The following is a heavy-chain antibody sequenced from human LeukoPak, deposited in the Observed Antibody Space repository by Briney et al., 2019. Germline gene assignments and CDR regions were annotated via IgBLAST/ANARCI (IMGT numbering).Heavy chain of an antibody. V-gene: IGHV1-69*13. CDR3: ARASQYLGSGWQHDY. D-gene: IGHD6-19*01. CDR2: IIPIFGTA. CDR1: GGTFSSYA. Sequence: SVKVSCKASGGTFSSYAISWVRQAPGQGLEWMGGIIPIFGTANYAQKFQGRVTITADESTSTAYMELSRLRSDDTAVYYCARASQYLGSGWQHDYWGQGTLVTVSS. J-gene: IGHJ4*02.